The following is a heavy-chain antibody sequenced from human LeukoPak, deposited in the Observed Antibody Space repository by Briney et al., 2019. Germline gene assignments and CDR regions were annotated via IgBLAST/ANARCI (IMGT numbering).Heavy chain of an antibody. CDR2: IIPIFGTA. V-gene: IGHV1-69*13. CDR3: ARDGWETNYYDSNYYYMDV. CDR1: GGTFSSYA. Sequence: ASVKVSCKASGGTFSSYAISWVRQAPGQGLEWMGGIIPIFGTANYAQKFQGRVTITADESTSTAYMELSSLRSEDTAVYYCARDGWETNYYDSNYYYMDVWGKGTTVTVSS. D-gene: IGHD3-22*01. J-gene: IGHJ6*03.